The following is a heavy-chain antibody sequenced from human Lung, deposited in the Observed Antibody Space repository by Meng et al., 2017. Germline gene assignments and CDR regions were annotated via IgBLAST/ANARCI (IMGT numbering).Heavy chain of an antibody. CDR3: VRRIEYSSSSGY. CDR2: ISGGGGST. CDR1: GFTFSSYA. Sequence: EVQLLESGGGLVQPGGSPRLYCVASGFTFSSYAMTWVRQALGKGLEWVSSISGGGGSTYYADSVRGRFTISRDNSKNTVYLQMNSLRAEDTAIYYCVRRIEYSSSSGYWGQGTLVTVSS. V-gene: IGHV3-23*01. J-gene: IGHJ4*02. D-gene: IGHD6-6*01.